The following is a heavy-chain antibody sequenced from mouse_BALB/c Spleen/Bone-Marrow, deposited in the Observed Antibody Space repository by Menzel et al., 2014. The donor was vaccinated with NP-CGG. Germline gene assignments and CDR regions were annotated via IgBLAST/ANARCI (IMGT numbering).Heavy chain of an antibody. CDR1: GYSFTGYT. CDR3: ARPGTYYCNNYYAMDY. V-gene: IGHV1-18*01. D-gene: IGHD2-10*01. Sequence: VQLQQSGPELVKPGASMKISCKASGYSFTGYTMNWVKQSHGKNLEWTGLINPYNGNTNYNQKFKGKATLTVDKSSSIAYMELLSLTSEDSAVYYCARPGTYYCNNYYAMDYWGQGTSVTVSS. CDR2: INPYNGNT. J-gene: IGHJ4*01.